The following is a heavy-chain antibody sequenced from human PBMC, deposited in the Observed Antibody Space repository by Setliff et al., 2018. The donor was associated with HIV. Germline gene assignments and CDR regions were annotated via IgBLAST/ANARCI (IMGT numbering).Heavy chain of an antibody. CDR2: IIPIFGPA. D-gene: IGHD3-9*01. CDR1: GGTVSSYA. V-gene: IGHV1-69*05. J-gene: IGHJ5*02. CDR3: ARGFEVESSGWFAP. Sequence: SVNVSCKASGGTVSSYAINWVRQAPGQGLAWMGGIIPIFGPANYAQKFQDRVTITTDESTSTAYMELSSRKSEDTAVYYCARGFEVESSGWFAPWGPGTLVTVSS.